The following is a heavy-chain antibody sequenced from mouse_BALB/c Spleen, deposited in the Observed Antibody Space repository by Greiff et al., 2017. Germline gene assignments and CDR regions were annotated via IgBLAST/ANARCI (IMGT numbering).Heavy chain of an antibody. J-gene: IGHJ2*01. CDR2: ISSGGST. CDR3: ADYYGSSPYDFDY. CDR1: GFTFSSYA. V-gene: IGHV5-6-5*01. D-gene: IGHD1-1*01. Sequence: EVQLVESGGGLVKPGGSLKLSCAASGFTFSSYAMSWVRQTPEKRLEWVASISSGGSTYYPDSVKGRFTISRDNARNILYLQMSSLRSEDTAMYYCADYYGSSPYDFDYWGQGTTLTVSS.